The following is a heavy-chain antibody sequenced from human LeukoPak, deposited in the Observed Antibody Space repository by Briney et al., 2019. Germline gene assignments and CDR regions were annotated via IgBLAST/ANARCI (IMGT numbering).Heavy chain of an antibody. Sequence: PSETLSLTCAVYGGSFSVYYWTWIRQPPGKGLEWIGEINHRGSTNHNPSLKSRVTISVDTSKNQFSLKLSSVTAADTAVYYCASYRLYDSSGYYYVVVWGHFDYWGQGTLVTVSS. CDR1: GGSFSVYY. CDR2: INHRGST. CDR3: ASYRLYDSSGYYYVVVWGHFDY. J-gene: IGHJ4*02. D-gene: IGHD3-22*01. V-gene: IGHV4-34*01.